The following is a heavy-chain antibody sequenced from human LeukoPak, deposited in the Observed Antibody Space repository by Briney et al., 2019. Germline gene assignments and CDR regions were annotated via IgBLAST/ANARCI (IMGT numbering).Heavy chain of an antibody. J-gene: IGHJ4*02. V-gene: IGHV3-74*01. CDR1: GFTFSSYS. Sequence: GGSLRLSCAASGFTFSSYSMNWVRQAPGKGLEWVSRINSDGSTTSYADSVKGRFTISRDNGKNTLYLQMNSLRAEDTAMYYCTRGVPSDIGTFDSWGQGTLVTVSS. D-gene: IGHD2-2*01. CDR3: TRGVPSDIGTFDS. CDR2: INSDGSTT.